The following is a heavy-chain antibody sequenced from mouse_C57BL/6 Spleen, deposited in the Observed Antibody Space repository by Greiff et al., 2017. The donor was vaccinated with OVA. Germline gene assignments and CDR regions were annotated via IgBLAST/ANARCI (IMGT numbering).Heavy chain of an antibody. CDR3: ARKLTPYYAMDY. V-gene: IGHV1-82*01. Sequence: VQGVESGPELVKPGASVKISCKASGYAFSSSWMNWVKQRPGKGLEWIGRIYPGDGDTNYNGKFKGKATLTADKSSSTAYMQLSSLTSEDSAVYFCARKLTPYYAMDYWGQGTSVTVSS. J-gene: IGHJ4*01. CDR2: IYPGDGDT. D-gene: IGHD4-1*01. CDR1: GYAFSSSW.